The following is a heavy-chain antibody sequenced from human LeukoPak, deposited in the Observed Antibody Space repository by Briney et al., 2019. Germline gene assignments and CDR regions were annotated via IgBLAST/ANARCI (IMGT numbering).Heavy chain of an antibody. CDR3: ARGRPTNLGGIY. CDR2: MNPGSGNT. V-gene: IGHV1-8*01. Sequence: ASVKVSCKASGYTFTSHHINWVRQAAGQGLEWMGWMNPGSGNTTYAQKFQGRVTMTWDTSITTDYMELSSLRSEDTGVYYCARGRPTNLGGIYWGQGTLVTVSS. J-gene: IGHJ4*02. D-gene: IGHD3-16*01. CDR1: GYTFTSHH.